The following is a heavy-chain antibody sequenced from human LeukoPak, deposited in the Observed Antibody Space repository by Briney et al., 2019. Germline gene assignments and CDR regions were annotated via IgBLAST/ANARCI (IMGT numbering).Heavy chain of an antibody. V-gene: IGHV4-61*02. D-gene: IGHD4-17*01. J-gene: IGHJ4*02. CDR1: GGFISSGSYY. CDR3: ARVAYGDYFDY. CDR2: IYTSGSA. Sequence: SETLSLTCTVSGGFISSGSYYWTWIRQPPGKGLEWIGRIYTSGSATYNPTLKSRVTISVDTSKNQFSLKLSPVTAADAAVYVCARVAYGDYFDYWDQGTLVTVSS.